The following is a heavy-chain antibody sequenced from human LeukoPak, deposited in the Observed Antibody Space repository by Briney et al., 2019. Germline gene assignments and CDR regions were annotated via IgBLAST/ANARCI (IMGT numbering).Heavy chain of an antibody. V-gene: IGHV3-21*01. CDR2: ISSSSSYI. J-gene: IGHJ6*02. Sequence: GGSLRLSCAASGFTFSSYSMNWVRQAPGNRLEWVSSISSSSSYIYYADSVKGRFTISRDNAKNSLYLQMNSLRAEDTAVYYCAREYYDFWSGYYTPSLADVWGQGTTVTVSS. D-gene: IGHD3-3*01. CDR3: AREYYDFWSGYYTPSLADV. CDR1: GFTFSSYS.